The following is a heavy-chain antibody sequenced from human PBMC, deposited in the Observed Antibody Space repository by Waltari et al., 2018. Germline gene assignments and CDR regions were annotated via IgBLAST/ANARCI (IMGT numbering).Heavy chain of an antibody. CDR3: ARDSGWRPGED. Sequence: QVQLQESGPGLVKPSGTLSLTCAVSGGSISSSNWWSWVRQPPGKGLEWIGEISHSGNTNDNPSLKSRVPISVDKSKNQFSLKLSSVTAADTAVYYCARDSGWRPGEDWGQGTLVTVSS. J-gene: IGHJ4*02. CDR2: ISHSGNT. CDR1: GGSISSSNW. D-gene: IGHD6-19*01. V-gene: IGHV4-4*02.